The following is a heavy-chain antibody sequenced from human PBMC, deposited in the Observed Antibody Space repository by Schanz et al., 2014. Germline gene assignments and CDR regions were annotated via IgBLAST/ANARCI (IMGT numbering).Heavy chain of an antibody. V-gene: IGHV3-30*03. CDR2: ISYDGINK. CDR1: GFTVSSNY. D-gene: IGHD3-22*01. J-gene: IGHJ4*02. CDR3: ARSMIIVDKAFDY. Sequence: VQLVESGGGLVQPGGSLRLSCAASGFTVSSNYMSWVRQAPGKGLEWVALISYDGINKYYADSVKGRLTISRDNSKNTLYLQMNSLRVEDTAVYYCARSMIIVDKAFDYWGQGTLVTVSS.